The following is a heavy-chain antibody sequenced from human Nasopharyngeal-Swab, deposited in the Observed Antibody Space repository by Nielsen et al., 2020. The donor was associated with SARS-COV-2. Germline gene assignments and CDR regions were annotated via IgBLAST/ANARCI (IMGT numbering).Heavy chain of an antibody. CDR3: ARRRYYDSGGYYHKSAFDI. V-gene: IGHV5-51*01. CDR1: GYSFTSYW. J-gene: IGHJ3*02. D-gene: IGHD3-22*01. CDR2: IYPGDSDT. Sequence: KVSCKGSGYSFTSYWIGWVRQMPGKGLEWMGIIYPGDSDTRYSPSFQGQVTISADKSISTAYLQWSSLKASDTAMYYCARRRYYDSGGYYHKSAFDIWGQGTMVTVSS.